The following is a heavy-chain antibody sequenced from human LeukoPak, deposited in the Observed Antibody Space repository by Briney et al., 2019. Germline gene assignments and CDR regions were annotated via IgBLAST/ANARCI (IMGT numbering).Heavy chain of an antibody. D-gene: IGHD6-19*01. CDR2: ISGGSGYT. CDR1: GLIFSNYA. Sequence: GGSLRLSCAASGLIFSNYAMHWVRQTPGKGLEWVSAISGGSGYTYDTDSVKGRFTISRDNAKNTMYLQMNSLRAEDTAIYYCAKARGTSGWFFDYWGQGTLVTVSS. J-gene: IGHJ4*02. V-gene: IGHV3-23*01. CDR3: AKARGTSGWFFDY.